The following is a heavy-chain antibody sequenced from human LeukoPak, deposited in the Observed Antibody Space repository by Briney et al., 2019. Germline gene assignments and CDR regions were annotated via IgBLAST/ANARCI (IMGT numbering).Heavy chain of an antibody. V-gene: IGHV3-33*01. CDR2: IWYDGSNK. D-gene: IGHD3-22*01. CDR3: ARASYYYDSSGSYYFDY. CDR1: GFTFSSYG. Sequence: GGSLRLSCAASGFTFSSYGMHWVRQAPGKGLEWVAVIWYDGSNKYYADSVKGRFTISRDNSKNTLYLQMNSLRAEDTAVYYCARASYYYDSSGSYYFDYWGQGTLVTASS. J-gene: IGHJ4*02.